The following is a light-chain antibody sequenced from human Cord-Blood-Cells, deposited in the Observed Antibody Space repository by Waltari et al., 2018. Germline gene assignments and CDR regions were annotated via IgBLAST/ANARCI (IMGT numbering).Light chain of an antibody. J-gene: IGLJ3*02. Sequence: NFMLTQPHSVSESPGKTVTISCTRSSGSIASNYVHCYQQRPGSAPTTVIYEDNQRPSGVPDRFSGSIDSSSNSASLTISGLKTEDEADYYCQSYDSSPWVFGGGTKLTVL. CDR1: SGSIASNY. CDR3: QSYDSSPWV. V-gene: IGLV6-57*03. CDR2: EDN.